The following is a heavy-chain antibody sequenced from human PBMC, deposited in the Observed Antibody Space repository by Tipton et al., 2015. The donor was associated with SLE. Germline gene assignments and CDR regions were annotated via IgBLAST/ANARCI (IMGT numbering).Heavy chain of an antibody. J-gene: IGHJ3*01. CDR1: GYSISSGYY. V-gene: IGHV4-38-2*02. D-gene: IGHD3-22*01. CDR2: FHHKGSS. Sequence: TLSLTCSVTGYSISSGYYWGWIRQPPGRGLEWIGSFHHKGSSYYSPPLGSRVTISGDTSRNQFSLTLSSVTAADTAVYYCARDTDRGSSAYAGAFDFWGQGTVVTVSS. CDR3: ARDTDRGSSAYAGAFDF.